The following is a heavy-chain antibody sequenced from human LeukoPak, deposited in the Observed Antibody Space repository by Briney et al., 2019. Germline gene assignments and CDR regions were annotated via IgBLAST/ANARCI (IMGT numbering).Heavy chain of an antibody. D-gene: IGHD2-15*01. CDR1: GFTFSGYW. J-gene: IGHJ3*01. Sequence: GGSLRLSCAASGFTFSGYWMSWVRQAPGKGLEWVANIKEDGSEEYYVDSVRGRFTISRDNAKNSLYLQMNSLKTEDTAVFYCARAGYCSGGSCYDAFHVWGRGTMVTVSS. CDR2: IKEDGSEE. CDR3: ARAGYCSGGSCYDAFHV. V-gene: IGHV3-7*03.